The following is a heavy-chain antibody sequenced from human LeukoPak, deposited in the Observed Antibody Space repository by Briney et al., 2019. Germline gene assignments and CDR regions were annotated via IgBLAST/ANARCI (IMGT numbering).Heavy chain of an antibody. CDR2: IYYRGST. CDR3: ACWLYYYDSSGYEVYFDY. Sequence: PSETLSLTCTVSGGSISGSNSNYYWSWIRQSPGKGLERIGNIYYRGSTNYSPSLKSRVTISVDASKNQFSLNLNSVTAADTAVYYCACWLYYYDSSGYEVYFDYWGQGTLVTVSS. D-gene: IGHD3-22*01. J-gene: IGHJ4*02. CDR1: GGSISGSNSNYY. V-gene: IGHV4-59*08.